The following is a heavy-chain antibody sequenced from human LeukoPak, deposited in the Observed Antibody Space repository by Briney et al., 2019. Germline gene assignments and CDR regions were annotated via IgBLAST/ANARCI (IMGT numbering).Heavy chain of an antibody. V-gene: IGHV4-39*01. D-gene: IGHD3-10*01. CDR1: GGSISSSSYY. Sequence: SETLSLTCTVSGGSISSSSYYWGWIRQPPGKGLEWIGSIYYSGSTYYNPSLKSRVTISVDTSKNQFSLKLSSVTAADTAVYYCARLGLLWFGELLDAFNIWGKGTMVTVSS. J-gene: IGHJ3*02. CDR3: ARLGLLWFGELLDAFNI. CDR2: IYYSGST.